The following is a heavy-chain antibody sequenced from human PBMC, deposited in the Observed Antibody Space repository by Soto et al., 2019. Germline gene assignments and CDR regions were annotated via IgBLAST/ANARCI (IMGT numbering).Heavy chain of an antibody. V-gene: IGHV3-23*01. J-gene: IGHJ6*03. D-gene: IGHD4-17*01. CDR3: AKDPGDYGVYYYYMAV. CDR1: GFTFSSYA. Sequence: EVQLLESGGGLVQPGGSLRLSCAASGFTFSSYAMSWVRQAPGKGLEWVSAISGGGGSIYYADSAKGRFTISRDNSKNTLYLQMNSLRAEDTAVYYCAKDPGDYGVYYYYMAVWGKGTTVTVSS. CDR2: ISGGGGSI.